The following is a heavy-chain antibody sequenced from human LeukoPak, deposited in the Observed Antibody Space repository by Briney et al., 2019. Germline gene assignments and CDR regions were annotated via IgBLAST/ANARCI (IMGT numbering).Heavy chain of an antibody. J-gene: IGHJ4*02. V-gene: IGHV1-18*01. CDR2: ISAYNGNT. CDR1: GYTFTSYG. Sequence: GASVKVSCKASGYTFTSYGISWVRQAPGQGLEWMGWISAYNGNTNYAQKLQGGVTTTTDTSTSTAYMELRSLRSDDTAVYYCARSEMVETPPDYWGQGTLVTASS. D-gene: IGHD2-8*01. CDR3: ARSEMVETPPDY.